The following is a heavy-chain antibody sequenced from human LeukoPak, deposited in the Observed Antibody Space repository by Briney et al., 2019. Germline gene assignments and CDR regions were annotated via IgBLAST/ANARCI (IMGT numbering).Heavy chain of an antibody. J-gene: IGHJ4*02. V-gene: IGHV1-2*02. CDR3: ARDPITFGGVIVLPYFDY. CDR1: GYTFTGYY. Sequence: ASVKVSCKASGYTFTGYYMHWVRQAPGQGLEWMGWINPNSGGTNYAQKFQGRVTMTRDTSISTAYMELSRLRSDDTAAYYCARDPITFGGVIVLPYFDYWGQGTLVTVSS. D-gene: IGHD3-16*02. CDR2: INPNSGGT.